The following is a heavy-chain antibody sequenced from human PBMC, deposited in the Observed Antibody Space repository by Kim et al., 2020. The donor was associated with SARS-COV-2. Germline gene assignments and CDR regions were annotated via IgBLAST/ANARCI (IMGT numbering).Heavy chain of an antibody. CDR2: ISSSSSYI. CDR1: GFTFSSYS. CDR3: ARDMITFGGVIVIYYYGMDV. D-gene: IGHD3-16*02. V-gene: IGHV3-21*04. Sequence: GGSLRLSCAASGFTFSSYSMNWVRQAPGKGLEWVSSISSSSSYIYYADSVKGRFTISRDNAKNSLYLQMNSLRAEDTAVYYCARDMITFGGVIVIYYYGMDVWGQGTTVTVSS. J-gene: IGHJ6*02.